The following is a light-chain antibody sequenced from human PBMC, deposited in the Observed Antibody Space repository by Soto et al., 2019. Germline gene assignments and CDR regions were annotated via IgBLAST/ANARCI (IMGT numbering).Light chain of an antibody. V-gene: IGKV3-20*01. Sequence: EIVLTQSPGTLSLSPGERATLSCRASQPVSSSYLAWYQQKPGQAPRLLIYGASTRATGIPDRFSGSGSGTDFTLPISRLAPEDFAVYYCLQCGISTWPFGQGTKVDIK. CDR1: QPVSSSY. CDR3: LQCGISTWP. J-gene: IGKJ1*01. CDR2: GAS.